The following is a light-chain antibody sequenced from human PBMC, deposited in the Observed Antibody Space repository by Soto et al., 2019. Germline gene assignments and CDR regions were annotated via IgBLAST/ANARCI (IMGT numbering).Light chain of an antibody. J-gene: IGLJ3*02. Sequence: QSVLTQPPSASGSPGQSVTISCTGSSSDVGGYNYVSWYQHHPGKAPKLMTYEVNKRPSGVPDRFSGSKSGNTASLTISGLQTEDEADYYCYSYRGSNAWVFGGGTKLTVL. V-gene: IGLV2-8*01. CDR2: EVN. CDR1: SSDVGGYNY. CDR3: YSYRGSNAWV.